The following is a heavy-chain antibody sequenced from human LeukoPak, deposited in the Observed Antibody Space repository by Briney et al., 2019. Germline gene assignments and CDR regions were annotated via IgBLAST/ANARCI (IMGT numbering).Heavy chain of an antibody. Sequence: PGGSLRLSCAASGFTFDEYVMHWVRQGPGQGLEWVSLINGNGDDSYYADSVKGRFTVSRDNSKNTLYLQMNSLRAEDTAVYYCAKAPDFVMERQDYWGQGTLVTVSS. D-gene: IGHD1-1*01. CDR3: AKAPDFVMERQDY. CDR1: GFTFDEYV. J-gene: IGHJ4*02. CDR2: INGNGDDS. V-gene: IGHV3-43*02.